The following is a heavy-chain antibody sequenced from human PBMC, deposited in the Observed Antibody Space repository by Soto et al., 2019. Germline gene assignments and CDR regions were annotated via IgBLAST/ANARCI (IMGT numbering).Heavy chain of an antibody. Sequence: LGGSLRLSCAASGFTFSSYAMSWVRQAPGKGLEWVSAISGSGGSTYYADSVKGRFTISRDNSKNTLYLQMNSLRAEDTAVYYCAKLPYSSSYNWFDPWGQGTLVTVSS. CDR1: GFTFSSYA. V-gene: IGHV3-23*01. J-gene: IGHJ5*02. CDR2: ISGSGGST. CDR3: AKLPYSSSYNWFDP. D-gene: IGHD6-13*01.